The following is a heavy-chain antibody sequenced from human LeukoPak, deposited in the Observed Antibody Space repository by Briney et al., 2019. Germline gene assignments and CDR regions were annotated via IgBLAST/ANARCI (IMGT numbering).Heavy chain of an antibody. CDR2: INPSGGTT. D-gene: IGHD3-22*01. Sequence: ASVKVSCKASGYTFTSYYMHWVRQAPGQGLEWMGLINPSGGTTRYAQKFQGRVTMTRDLSTSTDYMELSSLRSDDTAVYFCAREDYYDSSGRGARAFDIWGQGTMVTVSS. CDR1: GYTFTSYY. V-gene: IGHV1-46*01. CDR3: AREDYYDSSGRGARAFDI. J-gene: IGHJ3*02.